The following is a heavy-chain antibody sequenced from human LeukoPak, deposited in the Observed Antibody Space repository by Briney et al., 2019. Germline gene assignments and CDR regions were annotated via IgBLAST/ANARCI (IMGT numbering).Heavy chain of an antibody. D-gene: IGHD2-21*01. CDR3: ARHSPGLIGS. CDR2: ISSSSSYI. J-gene: IGHJ4*02. Sequence: GGSLRLSCAASGFTFSSYSMKWVRQAPGKGLEWVSSISSSSSYIYYADSVKGRFTISRGNAQNSLYLKMNSLRAEDTVVYCCARHSPGLIGSWGQGTLLTVPP. V-gene: IGHV3-21*03. CDR1: GFTFSSYS.